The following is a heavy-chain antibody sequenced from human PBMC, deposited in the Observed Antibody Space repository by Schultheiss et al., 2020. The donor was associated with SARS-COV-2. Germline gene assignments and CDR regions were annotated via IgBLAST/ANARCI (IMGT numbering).Heavy chain of an antibody. CDR2: INHSGST. V-gene: IGHV4-34*01. D-gene: IGHD5-18*01. Sequence: SETLSLTCTVSGGSISSYYWSWIRQPPGKGLEWIGEINHSGSTNYNPSLKSRVTISVDTSKNQFSLKLSSVTAADTAVYYCARGLGSYGFLSAFDIWGQGTMVTVSS. J-gene: IGHJ3*02. CDR3: ARGLGSYGFLSAFDI. CDR1: GGSISSYY.